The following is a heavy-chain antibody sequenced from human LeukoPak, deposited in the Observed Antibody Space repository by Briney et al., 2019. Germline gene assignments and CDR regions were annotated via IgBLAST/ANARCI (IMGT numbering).Heavy chain of an antibody. CDR1: GFAFSSYA. CDR2: ISGSGGNT. J-gene: IGHJ4*02. Sequence: PGGSLRLSCAASGFAFSSYAMSWVRQAPGKGPEWVSNISGSGGNTYYADSVKGRFTISRDNSKNTLYLQMNSLRAGDTAVYYCARAERRSGSYYLFDYWGQGTLVTVSS. D-gene: IGHD1-26*01. V-gene: IGHV3-23*01. CDR3: ARAERRSGSYYLFDY.